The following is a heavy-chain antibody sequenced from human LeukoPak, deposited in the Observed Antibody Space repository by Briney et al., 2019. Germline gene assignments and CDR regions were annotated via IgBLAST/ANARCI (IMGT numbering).Heavy chain of an antibody. J-gene: IGHJ4*02. CDR2: IRSKAYGGTT. D-gene: IGHD5-24*01. V-gene: IGHV3-49*04. CDR1: GFTFGDYA. Sequence: GGSLRLSCTASGFTFGDYAMSWVRQAPGKGLEWVGFIRSKAYGGTTEYAASVKGRFTISRDDSKSIAYLQMNSLKTEDTAVYYCTRGSRDGYNCDYWGQGTLVTVSP. CDR3: TRGSRDGYNCDY.